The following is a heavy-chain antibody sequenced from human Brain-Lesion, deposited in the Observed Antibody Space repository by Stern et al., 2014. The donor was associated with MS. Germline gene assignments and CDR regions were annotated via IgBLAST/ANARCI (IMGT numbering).Heavy chain of an antibody. CDR3: ARAHVDTWDWFDP. V-gene: IGHV3-74*02. CDR1: GFTFSTYW. J-gene: IGHJ5*02. D-gene: IGHD5-18*01. CDR2: INGDGSRT. Sequence: EVQLVESGGGLVQPGGSLRLSCTASGFTFSTYWMHWVRQAPGKGLVWVSRINGDGSRTSYEDSVKGRFTISRDNAKNTLYVQMNSLRVEDTAVYYCARAHVDTWDWFDPWGQGTLVTVSS.